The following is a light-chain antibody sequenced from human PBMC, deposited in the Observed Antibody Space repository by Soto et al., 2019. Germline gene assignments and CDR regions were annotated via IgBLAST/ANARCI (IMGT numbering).Light chain of an antibody. Sequence: IQVRMSLAAVSVYVKDRVTFTCRASQIISSYLNWYQQKPGKAPDLLIYATSSLQSGVPSRFSGSGTGTDFTLTISSLQPEDSATYYCQLTYSPLFPFAPGTKVDIK. V-gene: IGKV1-39*01. CDR2: ATS. CDR3: QLTYSPLFP. J-gene: IGKJ3*01. CDR1: QIISSY.